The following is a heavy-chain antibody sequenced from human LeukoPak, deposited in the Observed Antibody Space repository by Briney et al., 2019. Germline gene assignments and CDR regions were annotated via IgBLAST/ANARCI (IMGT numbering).Heavy chain of an antibody. CDR3: ARRSYCGGDCYGSDAFDI. Sequence: GGSLRPLCATSGFTLRPFTMNLGRQGPGEGPEWVSSHSSSSTYLDYADSLKGRFTISRDNAKNSLYLQMNSLRAEDTAVYYCARRSYCGGDCYGSDAFDIWGQGTMVTVSS. J-gene: IGHJ3*02. CDR1: GFTLRPFT. D-gene: IGHD2-21*02. V-gene: IGHV3-21*01. CDR2: HSSSSTYL.